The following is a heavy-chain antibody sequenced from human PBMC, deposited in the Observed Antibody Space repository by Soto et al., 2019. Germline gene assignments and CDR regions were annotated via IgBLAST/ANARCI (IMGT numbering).Heavy chain of an antibody. D-gene: IGHD3-10*01. J-gene: IGHJ6*02. CDR1: GGSLRSYY. CDR3: ARQGFGELHGLVDV. CDR2: INYSGGT. V-gene: IGHV4-59*08. Sequence: QVQLQESGPRLVKPSETLSLTCTVSGGSLRSYYCSWFRQPPGTGLDWVGYINYSGGTFYNPSLKSRVTMSVYTSNNQYSLMVIFVTAIDTAVYYCARQGFGELHGLVDVWGQGTTVTVS.